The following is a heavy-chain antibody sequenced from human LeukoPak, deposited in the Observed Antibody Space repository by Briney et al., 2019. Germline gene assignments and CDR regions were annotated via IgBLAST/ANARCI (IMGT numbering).Heavy chain of an antibody. V-gene: IGHV3-21*01. J-gene: IGHJ4*02. CDR3: ASTSSSWFGKDY. CDR2: ISSSSSYI. Sequence: GGSLRLSCAASEFTFSNYNMKWVRQAPGKGLEWVSSISSSSSYIYYTDSVEGRFTISRDNAKNSLYLQMNSLRAEDTAVYYCASTSSSWFGKDYWGQGTLVTVSS. CDR1: EFTFSNYN. D-gene: IGHD6-13*01.